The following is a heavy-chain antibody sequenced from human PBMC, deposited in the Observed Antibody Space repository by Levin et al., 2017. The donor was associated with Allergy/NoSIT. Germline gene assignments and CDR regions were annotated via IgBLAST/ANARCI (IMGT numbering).Heavy chain of an antibody. CDR1: GGSISTTTYY. Sequence: PSETLSLTCTVSGGSISTTTYYWGWIRQPPGKGLEWIGSIYYSGTTYYNPSLKSRVTISVDTSTNQFSLKLPSVTAEDTAVYFCASQYSASSTWGYWGQGTLVNVSS. J-gene: IGHJ4*02. CDR2: IYYSGTT. V-gene: IGHV4-39*07. CDR3: ASQYSASSTWGY. D-gene: IGHD1-26*01.